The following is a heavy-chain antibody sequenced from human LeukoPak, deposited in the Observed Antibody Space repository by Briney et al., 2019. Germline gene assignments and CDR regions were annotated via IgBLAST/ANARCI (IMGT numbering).Heavy chain of an antibody. D-gene: IGHD2-15*01. J-gene: IGHJ4*02. CDR2: ISGSGGST. Sequence: GGSLRLSCAASGFTFSSYAMSWVRQAPGKGVEWVSAISGSGGSTYYADSVKGRFTISRDNSKNTLYLQMNSLRAEDTAVYYCAKEYCSGGSCYPAYFDYWGQGTLVTVSS. CDR3: AKEYCSGGSCYPAYFDY. CDR1: GFTFSSYA. V-gene: IGHV3-23*01.